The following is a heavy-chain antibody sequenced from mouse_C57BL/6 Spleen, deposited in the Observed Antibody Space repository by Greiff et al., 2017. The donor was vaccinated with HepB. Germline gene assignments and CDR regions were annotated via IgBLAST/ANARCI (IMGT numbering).Heavy chain of an antibody. CDR3: ARDGNYEGFFDY. CDR2: ISNGGGST. V-gene: IGHV5-12*01. CDR1: GFTFSDYY. D-gene: IGHD2-1*01. Sequence: EVKVVDSGGGLVQPGGSLKLSCAASGFTFSDYYMYWVRQTPEKRLEWVAYISNGGGSTYYPDTVKGRFTISRDNAKNTLYLQMSRLKSEDTAMYYCARDGNYEGFFDYWGQGTTLTVSS. J-gene: IGHJ2*01.